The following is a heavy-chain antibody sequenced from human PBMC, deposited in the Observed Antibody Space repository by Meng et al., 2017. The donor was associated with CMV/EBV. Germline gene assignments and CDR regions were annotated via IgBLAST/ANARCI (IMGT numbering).Heavy chain of an antibody. J-gene: IGHJ6*02. V-gene: IGHV4-34*01. CDR3: ARGYGGNTYYYYYYGMDV. Sequence: SETLSLTCAVYGGSFSGYYWSWIRQPPGKGLEWIGEINLSGSTNYNPSLKSRVTISVDTSKNQFSLKLSSVTAADTAVYYCARGYGGNTYYYYYYGMDVWGQGTTVTVSS. CDR2: INLSGST. D-gene: IGHD4/OR15-4a*01. CDR1: GGSFSGYY.